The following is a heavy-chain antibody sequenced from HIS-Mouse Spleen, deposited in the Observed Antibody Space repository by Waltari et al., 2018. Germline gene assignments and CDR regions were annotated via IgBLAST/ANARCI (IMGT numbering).Heavy chain of an antibody. CDR2: INHSGST. Sequence: QVQLQQWGAGLLKPSETLSLTCAVYGGSFSGYYWSWIRQPPGKGLEWIGEINHSGSTNYNPSLKMRVTISVDTSKNQFSLKLSSVTAADTAVYYCARMGPASGSYGDYWGQGTLVTVSS. D-gene: IGHD1-26*01. V-gene: IGHV4-34*01. CDR1: GGSFSGYY. CDR3: ARMGPASGSYGDY. J-gene: IGHJ4*02.